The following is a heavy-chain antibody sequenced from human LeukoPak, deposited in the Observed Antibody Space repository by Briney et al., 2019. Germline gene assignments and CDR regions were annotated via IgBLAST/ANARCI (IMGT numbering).Heavy chain of an antibody. CDR1: GFTFNSYG. J-gene: IGHJ4*02. CDR2: ISYDGSNK. Sequence: GRSLRLSCAASGFTFNSYGMHWGRQAPGKGLEWVAVISYDGSNKYYADSVKGRFAISRDNSKNTLYLQMNSLRAEDTAVYYCARDQVVITVPFDYWGQGTLVTVSS. V-gene: IGHV3-30*03. D-gene: IGHD3-22*01. CDR3: ARDQVVITVPFDY.